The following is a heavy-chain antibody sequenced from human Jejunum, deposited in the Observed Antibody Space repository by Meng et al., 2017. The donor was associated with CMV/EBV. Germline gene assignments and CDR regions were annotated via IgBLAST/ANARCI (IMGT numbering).Heavy chain of an antibody. Sequence: LSCAASGFTFSTYWMTWVRQAPGKGLEWVANIKQDGSERYYVDSVKGRFTISRDNAKNSLFLQMNSLRAEDTAMYYCARNARGSGYWGQGTLVTVSS. CDR2: IKQDGSER. CDR1: GFTFSTYW. D-gene: IGHD3-10*01. CDR3: ARNARGSGY. J-gene: IGHJ4*02. V-gene: IGHV3-7*01.